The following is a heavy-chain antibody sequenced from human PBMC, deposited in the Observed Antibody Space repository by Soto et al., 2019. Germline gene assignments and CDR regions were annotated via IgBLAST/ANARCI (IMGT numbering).Heavy chain of an antibody. CDR3: ARDRTSHREHNGFDP. Sequence: QVQLVQSGAEVKKPGSSVRVSCKASGGTLSTYTVSWVRQAPGQGLVWMGRIVPVLGTTHYAQIFRGRVTFTADIPTRTALIELSSRTSEDTAVHYGARDRTSHREHNGFDPKGQGTLVTVSP. CDR1: GGTLSTYT. J-gene: IGHJ5*02. CDR2: IVPVLGTT. V-gene: IGHV1-69*08.